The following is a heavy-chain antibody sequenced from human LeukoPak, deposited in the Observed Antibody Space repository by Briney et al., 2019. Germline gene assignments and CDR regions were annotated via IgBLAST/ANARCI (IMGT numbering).Heavy chain of an antibody. CDR2: IYYSGNT. CDR3: ARLVYYDSSGYILD. Sequence: PSETLSLTCTVSGGSISSSTYYWGWIRQPRGKGLEWIVSIYYSGNTYYNPSLKSRITISVDTSKNQFSLKLSSVTAADTAVYYCARLVYYDSSGYILDWGQGTLVTVSS. D-gene: IGHD3-22*01. V-gene: IGHV4-39*01. J-gene: IGHJ4*02. CDR1: GGSISSSTYY.